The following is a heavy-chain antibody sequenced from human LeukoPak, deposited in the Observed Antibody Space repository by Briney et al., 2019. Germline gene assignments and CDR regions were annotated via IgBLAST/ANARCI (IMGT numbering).Heavy chain of an antibody. CDR3: SYGSGSYSTYYFDY. CDR1: GGSFSGYY. CDR2: INHSGST. D-gene: IGHD3-10*01. J-gene: IGHJ4*02. Sequence: PSETLSLTCAVYGGSFSGYYWSWIRQPPGKGLEWIGEINHSGSTNYNPSLKSRVTISVDTSKNQFSLKPSSVTAADTAVYYCSYGSGSYSTYYFDYWGQGTLVTVSS. V-gene: IGHV4-34*01.